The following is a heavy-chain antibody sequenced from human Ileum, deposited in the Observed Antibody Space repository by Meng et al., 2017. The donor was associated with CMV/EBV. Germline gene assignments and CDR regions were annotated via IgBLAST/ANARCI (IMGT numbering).Heavy chain of an antibody. CDR2: IHTTDST. CDR1: GGSIGSYY. CDR3: ARDTGTTGTGSLFDY. V-gene: IGHV4-4*07. J-gene: IGHJ4*02. D-gene: IGHD1-1*01. Sequence: QVHLREPGPGLGKRSETLSLTCTVSGGSIGSYYWNWIRQPDGKGLEWIGRIHTTDSTNYNPSFKSRVTISVDTSKNQFSLKLTSMTAADTAVYYCARDTGTTGTGSLFDYWGQGILVTVSS.